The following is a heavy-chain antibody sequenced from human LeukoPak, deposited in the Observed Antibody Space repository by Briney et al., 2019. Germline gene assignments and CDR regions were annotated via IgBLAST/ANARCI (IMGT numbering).Heavy chain of an antibody. Sequence: SQTLSLTCTVSGGSISSGSYYWGWIRQPPGKGLEWIGSIYYSGSTYYNPSLKSRVTISVDTSKNQFSLKLSSVTAADTAVYYCARVFRELSAFDYWGQGTLVTVSS. V-gene: IGHV4-39*07. CDR1: GGSISSGSYY. J-gene: IGHJ4*02. CDR2: IYYSGST. D-gene: IGHD1-26*01. CDR3: ARVFRELSAFDY.